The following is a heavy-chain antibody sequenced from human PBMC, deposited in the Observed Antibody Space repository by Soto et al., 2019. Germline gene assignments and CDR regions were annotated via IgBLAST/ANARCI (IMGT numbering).Heavy chain of an antibody. V-gene: IGHV2-5*02. CDR2: IYWDDDK. Sequence: QITLNESGPTLVKPTQTLTLTCTFSGFSLSTRDVGVGWIRQPPGKALEWLGVIYWDDDKRYSPSLKSRLTITKDTSQNQVVLRMTKMDPVYTATYYCAHCRGGVASFWGQGTLVTVSS. CDR3: AHCRGGVASF. D-gene: IGHD3-16*01. CDR1: GFSLSTRDVG. J-gene: IGHJ4*02.